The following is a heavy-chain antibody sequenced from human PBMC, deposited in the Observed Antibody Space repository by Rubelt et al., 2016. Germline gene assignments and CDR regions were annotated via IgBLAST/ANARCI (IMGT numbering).Heavy chain of an antibody. V-gene: IGHV3-23*01. CDR3: AKDGRISLAGTGIYLDD. CDR1: GFTFSSYA. CDR2: ISGSGGST. D-gene: IGHD6-19*01. Sequence: EVQLLESGGGLVQPGGSLRLSCAASGFTFSSYAMSWVRQAPGKGLEWVSAISGSGGSTYYADSVKGRFTISRDNSKNALYLKMNSLRVADTVVYYCAKDGRISLAGTGIYLDDWGQGSLVTGSS. J-gene: IGHJ4*02.